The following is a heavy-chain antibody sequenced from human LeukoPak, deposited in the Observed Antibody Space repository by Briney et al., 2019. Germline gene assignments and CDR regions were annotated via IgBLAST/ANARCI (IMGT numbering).Heavy chain of an antibody. CDR1: GGSFSGYY. J-gene: IGHJ1*01. CDR2: INHRGST. CDR3: ARRLGYCSSTSCYTSPRYFQH. D-gene: IGHD2-2*02. V-gene: IGHV4-34*01. Sequence: SETLSLTCAVYGGSFSGYYWSWIRQPPGKGLEWIGEINHRGSTNYNPSLKSRVTISVDTSKNQFSLKLSSVTAADTAVYYCARRLGYCSSTSCYTSPRYFQHWGQGTLVTVSS.